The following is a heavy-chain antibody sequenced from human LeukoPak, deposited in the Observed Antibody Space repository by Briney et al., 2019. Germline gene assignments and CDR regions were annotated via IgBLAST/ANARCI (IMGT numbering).Heavy chain of an antibody. J-gene: IGHJ3*02. V-gene: IGHV1-8*01. Sequence: ASVKVSCKASGYTFTSYDINWVRQATGQGLEWMGWMNPNSGNTGYAQKFQGRVTMTRNTSISTAYMELSSLRSEDTAVYYCARGQGYYDSSGYYYPGSDIWGQGTMGTVSS. CDR2: MNPNSGNT. CDR1: GYTFTSYD. D-gene: IGHD3-22*01. CDR3: ARGQGYYDSSGYYYPGSDI.